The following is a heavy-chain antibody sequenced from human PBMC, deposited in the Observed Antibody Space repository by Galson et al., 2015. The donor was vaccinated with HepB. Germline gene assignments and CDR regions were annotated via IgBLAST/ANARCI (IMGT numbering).Heavy chain of an antibody. J-gene: IGHJ4*02. Sequence: SVKVSCKASGYIFTSYYVHWVRQAPGQGLEWMGIIDPSGGNTGYTQKFQGRVTMTRDTSTNTVYMELSSLRSEDTAVYYCARLLRLWDWLRGNYCDYWGRRTLVTVSS. CDR3: ARLLRLWDWLRGNYCDY. V-gene: IGHV1-46*01. D-gene: IGHD3-3*01. CDR2: IDPSGGNT. CDR1: GYIFTSYY.